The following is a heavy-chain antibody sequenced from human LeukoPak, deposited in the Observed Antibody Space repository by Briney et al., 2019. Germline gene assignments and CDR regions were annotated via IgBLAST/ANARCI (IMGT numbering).Heavy chain of an antibody. D-gene: IGHD3/OR15-3a*01. J-gene: IGHJ6*02. CDR3: AKLDSVATPYYGMDV. Sequence: GGSLRLACAGSGFTFSTYAMTWVRQAPGRGLEWVSTLSGDGGAPYYADSVRGRFSISRDNSKNTVYLQMNSLGAQDTAVYYCAKLDSVATPYYGMDVWGQGTTVTVSS. V-gene: IGHV3-23*01. CDR1: GFTFSTYA. CDR2: LSGDGGAP.